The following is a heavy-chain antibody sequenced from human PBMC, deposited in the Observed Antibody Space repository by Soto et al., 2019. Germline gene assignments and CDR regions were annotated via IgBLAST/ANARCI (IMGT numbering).Heavy chain of an antibody. CDR3: ARDGYTNFDY. Sequence: QVQLQESGPGLVKPSETLSLTCTVSGGSVSSGSYYGSWIRQPPGKGLEWIGYIYSSGSTNYNPSLKSRVTISLDTSKNQFSLKLSSLTASDTAMYYCARDGYTNFDYWGQGTLVTVSS. D-gene: IGHD5-12*01. J-gene: IGHJ4*02. CDR1: GGSVSSGSYY. V-gene: IGHV4-61*01. CDR2: IYSSGST.